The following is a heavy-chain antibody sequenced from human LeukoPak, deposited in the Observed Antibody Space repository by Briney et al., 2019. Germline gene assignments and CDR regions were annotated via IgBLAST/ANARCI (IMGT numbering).Heavy chain of an antibody. CDR3: ARVADYGVHRFDY. CDR1: GVSISSGSYY. D-gene: IGHD4-17*01. J-gene: IGHJ4*02. Sequence: SETLSLTCTVSGVSISSGSYYWSWLRPPAGKGLEWIGRIYTTDNTDYNTCLRSRVTISVDTSKNQFSLSLSSLTAADTAVYYCARVADYGVHRFDYWGQGILVTVSS. V-gene: IGHV4-61*02. CDR2: IYTTDNT.